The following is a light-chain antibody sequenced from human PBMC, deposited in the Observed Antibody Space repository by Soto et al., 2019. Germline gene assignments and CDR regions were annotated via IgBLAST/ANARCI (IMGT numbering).Light chain of an antibody. V-gene: IGKV3-20*01. CDR2: GAS. J-gene: IGKJ1*01. CDR1: QSVSSSY. CDR3: QQYGSSPRT. Sequence: GLTQSPGPLSLSPGERATLSCRASQSVSSSYLAWYQQKPGQAPRLLIYGASSRATGIPDRFSGSGSGTDFTLTISRLEPEDFAVYYCQQYGSSPRTFGQGTKVDIK.